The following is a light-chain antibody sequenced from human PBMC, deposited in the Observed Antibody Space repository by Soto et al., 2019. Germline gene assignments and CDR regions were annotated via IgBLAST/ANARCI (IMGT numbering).Light chain of an antibody. J-gene: IGKJ1*01. CDR1: QSISSW. V-gene: IGKV1-5*03. CDR3: QQYDSSPWT. Sequence: DTRMTQSAATVSASVGDRVTITCRASQSISSWLAWYQQKPGKAPKVLIYKASSLESGVPSRFSGSGSGTEFTLTISSLQPDDFATYYCQQYDSSPWTFGRGTKVDI. CDR2: KAS.